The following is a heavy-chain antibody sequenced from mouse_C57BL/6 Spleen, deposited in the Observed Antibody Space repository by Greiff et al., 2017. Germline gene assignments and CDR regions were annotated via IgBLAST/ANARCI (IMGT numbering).Heavy chain of an antibody. D-gene: IGHD2-4*01. J-gene: IGHJ4*01. CDR3: TTGYDYALYAMDY. CDR2: IDPEDGDS. Sequence: VQLQQSGAELVRPGASVKLSCTASGFNIKDDYMHWVKQRPEQGLEWIGWIDPEDGDSEYASKFPGTATITADTSSNTAYLQLSSLTSEDTAVYYCTTGYDYALYAMDYWGQGTSVTVSS. CDR1: GFNIKDDY. V-gene: IGHV14-4*01.